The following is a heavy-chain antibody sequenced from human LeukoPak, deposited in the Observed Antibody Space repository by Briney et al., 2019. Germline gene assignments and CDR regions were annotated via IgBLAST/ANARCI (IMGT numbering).Heavy chain of an antibody. Sequence: SETLSLTCTVSGGSISSSSYYWGWIRQPPGKGLEWIGGIYYSGSTYYNPSLKSRVTISVDTSKNQFSLKLSSVTAADTAVYYCARNPRMTSSQMTTVDYWGQGTLVTVSS. CDR1: GGSISSSSYY. D-gene: IGHD4-17*01. V-gene: IGHV4-39*01. CDR3: ARNPRMTSSQMTTVDY. CDR2: IYYSGST. J-gene: IGHJ4*02.